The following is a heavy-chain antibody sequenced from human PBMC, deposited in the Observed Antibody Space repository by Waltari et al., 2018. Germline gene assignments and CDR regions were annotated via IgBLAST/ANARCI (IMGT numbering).Heavy chain of an antibody. J-gene: IGHJ2*01. CDR3: ARGARRTTVTTGWWYFDL. D-gene: IGHD4-17*01. CDR2: SNSDGSST. CDR1: GFTYSMYW. Sequence: EVQLVESGGGLVQPGGSLRLSCAASGFTYSMYWMHWVRQAPGKGLVWVSRSNSDGSSTSYADSVKGRFTISKDNAKNTVDLQMNSLRAEDTAIYYCARGARRTTVTTGWWYFDLWGRGTLVTVSS. V-gene: IGHV3-74*01.